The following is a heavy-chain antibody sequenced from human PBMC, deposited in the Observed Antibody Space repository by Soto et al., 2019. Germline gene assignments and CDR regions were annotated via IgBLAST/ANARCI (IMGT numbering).Heavy chain of an antibody. J-gene: IGHJ4*02. CDR1: GFTFSSYG. CDR2: IWYDGSNK. D-gene: IGHD3-22*01. Sequence: PGGSLRPTCGGSGFTFSSYGMHWMRQAPGQVLEWVAVIWYDGSNKYYADSVKGRFTISRDNSKNTLYLQMNSLRAEDTAVYYCARDLGAQLDYYDSSGYSDYWGQGTLVTVSS. CDR3: ARDLGAQLDYYDSSGYSDY. V-gene: IGHV3-33*01.